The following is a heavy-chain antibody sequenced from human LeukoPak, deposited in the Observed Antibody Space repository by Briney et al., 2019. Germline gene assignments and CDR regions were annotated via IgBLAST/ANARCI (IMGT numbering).Heavy chain of an antibody. CDR3: AKSPATVTYYYFDY. D-gene: IGHD4-17*01. V-gene: IGHV3-30*04. CDR1: GFTFSSYA. J-gene: IGHJ4*02. Sequence: GGSLRLSCAASGFTFSSYAIHWVRQAPGKGLEWVAAIAYDGSNKYYADSVKGRFTISRDNAKNSLYLQMNSLRAEDTAVYYCAKSPATVTYYYFDYWGQGTLVTVSS. CDR2: IAYDGSNK.